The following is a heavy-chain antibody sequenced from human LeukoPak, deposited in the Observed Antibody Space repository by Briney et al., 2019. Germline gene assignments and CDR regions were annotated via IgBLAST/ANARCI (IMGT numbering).Heavy chain of an antibody. CDR1: GGSISSGSYY. CDR2: IYTSGST. D-gene: IGHD3-22*01. Sequence: SETLSLTCTVSGGSISSGSYYWRWLRQPAGRGREWIGRIYTSGSTNYNPSLKSRVTISVDTSKNQFSLKLSSVTAADTAVYYCARETYDSSGLDYWGQGTLVTVSS. V-gene: IGHV4-61*02. CDR3: ARETYDSSGLDY. J-gene: IGHJ4*02.